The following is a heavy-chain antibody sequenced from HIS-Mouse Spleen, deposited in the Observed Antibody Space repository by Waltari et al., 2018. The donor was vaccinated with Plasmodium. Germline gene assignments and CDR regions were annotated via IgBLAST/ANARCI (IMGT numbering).Heavy chain of an antibody. D-gene: IGHD3-10*01. CDR2: INHSGST. Sequence: QAQLQQWGAGLLKPSETRSLPRAVYGGSFSGYYWSWIRQPPGKGLEWIGEINHSGSTNSNPSLKSRVTISVDTSKNQFSLKLSSVTAADTAVYYCASSGSGSYYYWGQGTLVTVSS. CDR1: GGSFSGYY. CDR3: ASSGSGSYYY. J-gene: IGHJ4*02. V-gene: IGHV4-34*01.